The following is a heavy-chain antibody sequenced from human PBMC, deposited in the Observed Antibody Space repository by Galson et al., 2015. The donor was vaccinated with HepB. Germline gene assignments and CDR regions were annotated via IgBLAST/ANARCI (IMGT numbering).Heavy chain of an antibody. Sequence: SVKVSCKASGYTFTSYGISWVRQAPGQGLEWMGWISAYNGNTNYAQKLQGRVTMTTDTSTSTAYMELRSLRSDDTAVYCCAIHPHRRQQLPHQQAFDYWGQGTLVTVSS. D-gene: IGHD6-13*01. V-gene: IGHV1-18*01. J-gene: IGHJ4*02. CDR2: ISAYNGNT. CDR1: GYTFTSYG. CDR3: AIHPHRRQQLPHQQAFDY.